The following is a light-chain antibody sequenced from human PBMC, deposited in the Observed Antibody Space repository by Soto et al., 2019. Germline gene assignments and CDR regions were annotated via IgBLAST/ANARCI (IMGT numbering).Light chain of an antibody. CDR1: QSVSSSY. Sequence: EIVLTQSPGTLSLSPGERATLSCRASQSVSSSYFAWYQQKPGQAPRLLIYGASSRATGITDRFSGSGSRTDFTLTISRLEPEDFAVYYCQQYGNSPLTFGQGTKVEIK. V-gene: IGKV3-20*01. J-gene: IGKJ1*01. CDR2: GAS. CDR3: QQYGNSPLT.